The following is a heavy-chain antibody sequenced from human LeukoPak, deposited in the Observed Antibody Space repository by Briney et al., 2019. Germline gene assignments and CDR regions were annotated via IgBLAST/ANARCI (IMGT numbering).Heavy chain of an antibody. Sequence: SETLSLTCSVSGGSISSSSYYWGWIRQPPGKGLEWIGSINYSGTTYYNPSLKSRVTISIDTSKNQFSLKLSSVTAADTAVYYCARGVDYYGVWGQGTLVTVSS. CDR1: GGSISSSSYY. CDR2: INYSGTT. J-gene: IGHJ4*02. V-gene: IGHV4-39*07. D-gene: IGHD3-10*01. CDR3: ARGVDYYGV.